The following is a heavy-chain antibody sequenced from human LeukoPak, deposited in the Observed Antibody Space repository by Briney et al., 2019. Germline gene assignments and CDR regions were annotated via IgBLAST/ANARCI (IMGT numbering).Heavy chain of an antibody. CDR1: GGSFSGYY. D-gene: IGHD6-13*01. CDR3: ARLAYSTSWSDY. J-gene: IGHJ4*02. CDR2: INHSGST. V-gene: IGHV4-34*01. Sequence: SETLSLTCAVYGGSFSGYYWSWIRQPPGKGLEWIGEINHSGSTNYNPSLKSRVTISVDTSKNQFSLKLSSVTAADTAVYYCARLAYSTSWSDYWGQGTLVTVSS.